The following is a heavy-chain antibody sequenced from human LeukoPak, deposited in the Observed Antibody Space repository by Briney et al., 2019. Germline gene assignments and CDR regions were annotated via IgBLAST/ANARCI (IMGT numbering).Heavy chain of an antibody. V-gene: IGHV3-74*01. CDR3: VKVAKYYYGSETYYFFEH. J-gene: IGHJ4*02. Sequence: GGSLRLSCASSGFTFSSYWMHWVRQAPGKGLVWVSRINCDGSSTSYADSVKGRFTISRDNAKNSLDLQMNSLRVEDTGIYYCVKVAKYYYGSETYYFFEHWGQGTPVTASS. CDR1: GFTFSSYW. CDR2: INCDGSST. D-gene: IGHD3-10*01.